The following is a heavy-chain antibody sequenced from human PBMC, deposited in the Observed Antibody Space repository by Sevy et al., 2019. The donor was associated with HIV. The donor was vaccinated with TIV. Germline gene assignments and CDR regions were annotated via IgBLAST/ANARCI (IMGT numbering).Heavy chain of an antibody. Sequence: ASVKVSCKASGYTFTGYYMHWVRQAPGQGLEWMGWINPNSGGTNYAQKFQGRVTMTRDTSISTAYMELSRLRSDDTAVYYCARPYFPIVVVPAALHDFDYWGQGTLVTVSS. CDR2: INPNSGGT. J-gene: IGHJ4*02. V-gene: IGHV1-2*02. D-gene: IGHD2-2*01. CDR1: GYTFTGYY. CDR3: ARPYFPIVVVPAALHDFDY.